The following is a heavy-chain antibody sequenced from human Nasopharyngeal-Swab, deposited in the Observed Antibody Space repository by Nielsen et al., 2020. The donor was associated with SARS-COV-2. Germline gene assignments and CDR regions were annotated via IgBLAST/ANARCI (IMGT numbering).Heavy chain of an antibody. CDR1: GDSVTSYY. Sequence: SETLSLTFALSGDSVTSYYWGWIRKPPAKGLEWIGSMYNSEHTYHNLSLKSRVTISVDTSKNQVSLNLTSVTAADTAVYYCARHHSDVDSPMVPWFDPWGQGTLVTVSS. V-gene: IGHV4-38-2*01. CDR2: MYNSEHT. CDR3: ARHHSDVDSPMVPWFDP. J-gene: IGHJ5*02. D-gene: IGHD3-10*01.